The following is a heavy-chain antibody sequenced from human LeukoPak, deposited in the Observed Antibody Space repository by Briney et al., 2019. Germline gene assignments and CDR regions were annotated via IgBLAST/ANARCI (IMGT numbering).Heavy chain of an antibody. V-gene: IGHV3-74*01. CDR1: GFTFSSYW. CDR3: AGSLGPLTEY. Sequence: GGSLRLSCAASGFTFSSYWMHWVRQAPGKGLLWVSRINSDGSSTSYADSVKGRFTISRDNAKNTLYLQMNSLRAEDTAVYYCAGSLGPLTEYWGQGTLVTVSS. CDR2: INSDGSST. D-gene: IGHD7-27*01. J-gene: IGHJ4*02.